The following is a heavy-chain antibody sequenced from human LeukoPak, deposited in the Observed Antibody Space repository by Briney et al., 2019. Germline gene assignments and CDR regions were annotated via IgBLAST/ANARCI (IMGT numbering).Heavy chain of an antibody. V-gene: IGHV1-2*02. D-gene: IGHD6-19*01. CDR3: ARGNIAVAGPFDY. CDR2: INPNSGDT. Sequence: GASVKVSCKASGYTFTGYYMHWVRQAPGQGLEWMGWINPNSGDTKYAQKFQGRVTMTRDTSISTAYMELSSLRSDDTAVYYCARGNIAVAGPFDYWGQGTLVTVSS. J-gene: IGHJ4*02. CDR1: GYTFTGYY.